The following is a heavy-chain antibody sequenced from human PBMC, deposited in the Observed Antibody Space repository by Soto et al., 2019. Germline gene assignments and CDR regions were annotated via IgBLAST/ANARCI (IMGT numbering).Heavy chain of an antibody. CDR1: GFTFSNAW. J-gene: IGHJ4*02. CDR2: IKSKTDGGTT. V-gene: IGHV3-15*01. D-gene: IGHD5-12*01. CDR3: TTVGFVDIVGTIVMALGY. Sequence: GGSLRLSCAASGFTFSNAWMSWVRQAPGKGLEWVGRIKSKTDGGTTDYAAPVKGRFTISRDDSKTTLYLQMNSLKTEDTAVYYCTTVGFVDIVGTIVMALGYWGQGILVTVSS.